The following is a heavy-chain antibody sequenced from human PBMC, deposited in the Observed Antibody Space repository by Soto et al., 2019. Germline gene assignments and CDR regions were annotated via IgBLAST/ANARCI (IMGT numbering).Heavy chain of an antibody. CDR3: ANVDTAMVGHFDY. D-gene: IGHD5-18*01. V-gene: IGHV3-23*01. J-gene: IGHJ4*02. Sequence: PGGSLRLSCAASGFTFTTYAMSWVRQPPGRGLELVAAISGSGRSTYYADSVKGRFTISRDNSKNTLYLQMNSLRAEDTAIYYGANVDTAMVGHFDYWGQGTLVTVSS. CDR2: ISGSGRST. CDR1: GFTFTTYA.